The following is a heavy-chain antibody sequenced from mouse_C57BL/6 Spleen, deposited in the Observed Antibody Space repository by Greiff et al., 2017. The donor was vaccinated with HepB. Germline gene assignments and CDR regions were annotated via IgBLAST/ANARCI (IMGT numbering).Heavy chain of an antibody. CDR3: ARDLLTWFAY. CDR1: GYTFTSYW. CDR2: INPSNGGT. Sequence: QVHVKQPGTELVKPGASVKLSCKASGYTFTSYWMHWVKQRPGQGLEWIGNINPSNGGTNYNEKFKSKATMTVDKSSSTAYMQLSSLTSEDSAVYYCARDLLTWFAYWGQGTLVTVSA. J-gene: IGHJ3*01. V-gene: IGHV1-53*01.